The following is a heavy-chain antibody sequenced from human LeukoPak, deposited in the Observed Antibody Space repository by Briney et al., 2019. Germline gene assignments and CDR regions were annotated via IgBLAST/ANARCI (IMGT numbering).Heavy chain of an antibody. CDR2: IYHGGST. Sequence: SGTLSLTCTVSGGSISSGTYSWSWIRQPPGKGLEWIGYIYHGGSTYYNPSLKSRVTITVDRSRNQFSLNLSSVTAADTAVYYCARVGPYDAFDIWGQGTMVTVSS. CDR1: GGSISSGTYS. J-gene: IGHJ3*02. CDR3: ARVGPYDAFDI. V-gene: IGHV4-30-2*01.